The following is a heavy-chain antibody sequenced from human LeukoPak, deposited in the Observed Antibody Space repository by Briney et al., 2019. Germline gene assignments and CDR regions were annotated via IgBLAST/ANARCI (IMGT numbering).Heavy chain of an antibody. J-gene: IGHJ4*02. D-gene: IGHD2-8*02. V-gene: IGHV3-15*01. Sequence: GGSLRLSCAASGFTFSNAWMSWVRQAPGKGLEGVGRIKSKTYGGTTDYVAPVKGRFTISRDDSKNTLYLQMNSLKTEDTAVYYCTTWGPSVVYAMFDYWGQGTLVTVSS. CDR1: GFTFSNAW. CDR2: IKSKTYGGTT. CDR3: TTWGPSVVYAMFDY.